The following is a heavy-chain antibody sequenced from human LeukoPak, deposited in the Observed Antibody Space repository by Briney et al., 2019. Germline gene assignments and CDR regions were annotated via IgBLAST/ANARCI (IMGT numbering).Heavy chain of an antibody. CDR3: VRGPSFGDFVDYLDS. CDR1: GFTFSSHW. Sequence: GGSLRLSCAASGFTFSSHWMTWVRLAPGKGLEWVAHIKQGGNTKHYVGPVKGRFTISRDDAQNTLYLQMNSLRDDDTAVYYCVRGPSFGDFVDYLDSWGQGTRDTVSS. CDR2: IKQGGNTK. V-gene: IGHV3-7*01. J-gene: IGHJ4*02. D-gene: IGHD4-17*01.